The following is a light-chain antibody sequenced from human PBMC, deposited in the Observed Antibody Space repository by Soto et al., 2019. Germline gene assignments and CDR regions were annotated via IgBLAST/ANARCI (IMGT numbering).Light chain of an antibody. CDR1: QSVSSSY. V-gene: IGKV3-20*01. J-gene: IGKJ1*01. CDR3: QQYGSSWT. Sequence: EIVFTQSPGTLSLSPGERATLSCRASQSVSSSYFAWYQQKPGQAPRLLIYGASSRATGIPDRFSGSGSGTDFTLIISRLEPEDFAVYYCQQYGSSWTFGQGTKVDIK. CDR2: GAS.